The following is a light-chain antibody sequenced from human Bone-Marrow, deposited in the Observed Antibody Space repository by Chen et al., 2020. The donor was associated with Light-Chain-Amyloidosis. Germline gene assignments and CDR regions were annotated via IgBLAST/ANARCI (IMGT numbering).Light chain of an antibody. CDR1: QSVSSY. J-gene: IGKJ3*01. V-gene: IGKV3-11*01. CDR2: DAS. CDR3: QQRSNWPRFT. Sequence: EIVLTQSPATLSFSPGERATLSCRASQSVSSYLAWYQQKPGQAPRLLIYDASNRATGIPARFSGSGSGTDFTLTISSLEPEDFAVYYCQQRSNWPRFTFGPGTKVDIK.